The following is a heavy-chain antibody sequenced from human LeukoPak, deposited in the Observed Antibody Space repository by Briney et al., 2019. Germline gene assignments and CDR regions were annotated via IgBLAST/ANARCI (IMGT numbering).Heavy chain of an antibody. CDR1: GGSFSGYY. V-gene: IGHV4-34*01. J-gene: IGHJ3*02. CDR3: ARTTLRAFDI. CDR2: INHSGST. Sequence: PSETLSLTCAVYGGSFSGYYWSWIRQPPGKGLEWIGEINHSGSTNYNPSLKSRVTISVDTSKNQLSLKLSSVTAADTAVYYCARTTLRAFDIWGQGTMVTVSS. D-gene: IGHD1-1*01.